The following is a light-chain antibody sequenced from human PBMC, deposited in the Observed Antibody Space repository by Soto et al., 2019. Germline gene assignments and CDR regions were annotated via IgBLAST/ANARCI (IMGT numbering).Light chain of an antibody. J-gene: IGLJ2*01. CDR3: QSYDSSLSGSVV. V-gene: IGLV1-40*01. Sequence: QPVLTQPPSVSGAPGQRVTISCTGSSSNIGAGYDVHWYQQLPGTAPKLLIYGNSNRPSGVPDRFSGSKSGTSASLAITGLQEEDEADYYCQSYDSSLSGSVVFGGGTKLTVL. CDR1: SSNIGAGYD. CDR2: GNS.